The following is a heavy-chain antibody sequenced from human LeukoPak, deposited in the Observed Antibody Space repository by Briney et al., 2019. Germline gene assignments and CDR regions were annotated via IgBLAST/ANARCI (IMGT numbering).Heavy chain of an antibody. CDR3: ARRLYDSSGYYYVASFWFDP. V-gene: IGHV1-18*01. J-gene: IGHJ5*02. CDR2: ISAYNGNT. D-gene: IGHD3-22*01. Sequence: ASVKVSCTASGYTFTSYGISWVRQAPGQGLEWMGWISAYNGNTNYAQKLQGRVTMTTDTSTSTAYMELRSLRSDDTAVYYCARRLYDSSGYYYVASFWFDPWGQGTLVTVSS. CDR1: GYTFTSYG.